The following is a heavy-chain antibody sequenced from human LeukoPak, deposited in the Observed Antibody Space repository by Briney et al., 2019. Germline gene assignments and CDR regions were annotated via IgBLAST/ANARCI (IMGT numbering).Heavy chain of an antibody. Sequence: GESLKISFKGSGYSFTSYWIGWVRQMPGKGLEWMGIIYPGDSDTRYSPSFQGQVTISADKSISTAYLRWSSLKASDTAMYYCARRSSNYGFDYYYYMDVWGKGTTVTVSS. J-gene: IGHJ6*03. CDR2: IYPGDSDT. CDR1: GYSFTSYW. CDR3: ARRSSNYGFDYYYYMDV. V-gene: IGHV5-51*01. D-gene: IGHD1-7*01.